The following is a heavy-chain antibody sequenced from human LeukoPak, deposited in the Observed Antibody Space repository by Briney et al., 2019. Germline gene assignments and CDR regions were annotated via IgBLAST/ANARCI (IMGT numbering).Heavy chain of an antibody. Sequence: ASVKVSCKASGYTFTDYYMHWVRQAPGQGFEWMGWIIPNDGDTNYAQKFQGRVTMTRDTSISTAHMEVSRLRSDDTAVYYCARANFLYCSSTTCLFDYWGQRTLVTVSS. CDR2: IIPNDGDT. D-gene: IGHD2-2*01. J-gene: IGHJ4*02. V-gene: IGHV1-2*02. CDR3: ARANFLYCSSTTCLFDY. CDR1: GYTFTDYY.